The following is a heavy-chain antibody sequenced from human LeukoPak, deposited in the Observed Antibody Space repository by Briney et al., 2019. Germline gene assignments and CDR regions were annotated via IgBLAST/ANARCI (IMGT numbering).Heavy chain of an antibody. CDR3: ARLLRVGYCSTTTCNWFDP. Sequence: GGSLRLSCAASGFTFSSYEMNWVRQAPGKGLEWVSYISSSGSTIYCADSVKGRFTISRDNAKNSLYLQMNSLRAEDTAVYYCARLLRVGYCSTTTCNWFDPWGQGTLVTVSS. CDR2: ISSSGSTI. J-gene: IGHJ5*02. CDR1: GFTFSSYE. V-gene: IGHV3-48*03. D-gene: IGHD2-2*03.